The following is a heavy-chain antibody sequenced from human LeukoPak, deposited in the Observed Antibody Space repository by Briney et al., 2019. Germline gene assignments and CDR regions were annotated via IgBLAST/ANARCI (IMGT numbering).Heavy chain of an antibody. J-gene: IGHJ4*02. Sequence: GGSLRLSCAASGFTFDDYGMSWVRQAPGKGLEWVGRIRSKANSYATAHAASVKGRFTISRDDSKNTAYLQMNSLKTEDTAVYYCTRRGQQLLNDYWGQGTLVTVSS. CDR1: GFTFDDYG. CDR2: IRSKANSYAT. CDR3: TRRGQQLLNDY. D-gene: IGHD6-13*01. V-gene: IGHV3-73*01.